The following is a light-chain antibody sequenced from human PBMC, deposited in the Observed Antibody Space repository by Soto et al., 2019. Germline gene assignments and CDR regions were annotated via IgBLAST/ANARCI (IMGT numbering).Light chain of an antibody. CDR1: QTFSRH. Sequence: EIVLTQSPATLSLSPGERATLSCRASQTFSRHLAWYQQNPGQAPRLLIYDASKRATGIPARFSGRGSGTDFTLTISSLEPEDFAVYYCQQRSNWPPVITFGQGTRLEIK. V-gene: IGKV3-11*01. J-gene: IGKJ5*01. CDR3: QQRSNWPPVIT. CDR2: DAS.